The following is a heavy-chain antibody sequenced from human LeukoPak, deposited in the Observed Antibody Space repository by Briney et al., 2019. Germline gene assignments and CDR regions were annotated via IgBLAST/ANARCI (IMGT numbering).Heavy chain of an antibody. Sequence: GGSLRLSCAASGFTFSDYWMHWVRQVPGKGLVWVSRMDTDGGTATYADSVQGRFTISRDNAKNTLYLQMNSLRVEDTAVYYCARGSNGWHGIDYWGQGTLVTVSS. CDR1: GFTFSDYW. CDR3: ARGSNGWHGIDY. CDR2: MDTDGGTA. D-gene: IGHD6-19*01. J-gene: IGHJ4*02. V-gene: IGHV3-74*01.